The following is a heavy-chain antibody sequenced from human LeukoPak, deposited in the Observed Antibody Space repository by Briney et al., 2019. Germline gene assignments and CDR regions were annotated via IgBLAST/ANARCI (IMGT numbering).Heavy chain of an antibody. CDR3: AKDRSWGLDY. Sequence: GGSLRLSCAVSGFTFSSYVMNWVRQAPGKGLEWVSDISGSGGSTYYADSVKGRFSISRDNSKNTLYLQMNSLRAEDTAIYYCAKDRSWGLDYWGQGTLVTVSS. CDR1: GFTFSSYV. CDR2: ISGSGGST. D-gene: IGHD7-27*01. V-gene: IGHV3-23*01. J-gene: IGHJ4*02.